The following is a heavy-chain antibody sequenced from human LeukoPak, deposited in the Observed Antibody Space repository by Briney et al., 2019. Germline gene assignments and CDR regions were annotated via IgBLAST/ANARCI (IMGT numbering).Heavy chain of an antibody. J-gene: IGHJ5*02. CDR3: ARYFSPPWWGQQLVETNWFDP. Sequence: ASVKVSCKASGYTFTSYYMHWVRQAPGQGLEWMGIINPSGDTTNYAQKFQGRVTMTRDTSTSTVYMELSSLRSEDTAVYYCARYFSPPWWGQQLVETNWFDPWGQGTLVTVSS. CDR1: GYTFTSYY. D-gene: IGHD6-13*01. V-gene: IGHV1-46*01. CDR2: INPSGDTT.